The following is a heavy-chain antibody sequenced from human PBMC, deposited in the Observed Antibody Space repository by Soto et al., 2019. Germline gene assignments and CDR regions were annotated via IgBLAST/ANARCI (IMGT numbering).Heavy chain of an antibody. CDR1: GGTFSSYA. CDR2: IIPIFGTA. D-gene: IGHD3-9*01. V-gene: IGHV1-69*01. J-gene: IGHJ4*02. Sequence: QVQLVQSGAEVKKPGSSVKVSCKASGGTFSSYAISWVRQAPGKGLEWMGGIIPIFGTANYAQKFQGRVTITADEATSTAYRELSSLRSEDTAVYYCATLKGDFTGYYPPYYFDYWGQGTLVTVSS. CDR3: ATLKGDFTGYYPPYYFDY.